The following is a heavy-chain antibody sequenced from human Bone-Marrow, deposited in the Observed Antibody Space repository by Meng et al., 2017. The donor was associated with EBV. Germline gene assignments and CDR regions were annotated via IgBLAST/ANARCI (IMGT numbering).Heavy chain of an antibody. D-gene: IGHD3-10*01. CDR2: LIPMSGAP. J-gene: IGHJ4*02. Sequence: QVQLVHSGAEVKKPGSSVRVSCKTSGGTFSSDAISWVRQAPGQGLVWLGGLIPMSGAPYYAQNFQGRVTITADESTSTHYMELSNLRSEDTAMYYCASESGRGFTPDYWGQGTLVTVSS. CDR1: GGTFSSDA. V-gene: IGHV1-69*01. CDR3: ASESGRGFTPDY.